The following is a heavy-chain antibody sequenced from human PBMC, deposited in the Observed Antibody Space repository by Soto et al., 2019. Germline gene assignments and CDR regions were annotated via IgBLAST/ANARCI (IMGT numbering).Heavy chain of an antibody. CDR1: GGSFSGYY. V-gene: IGHV4-34*01. D-gene: IGHD3-10*01. CDR2: INHSGST. J-gene: IGHJ4*02. CDR3: ARGPRYGSGLGY. Sequence: SETLSLTCAAYGGSFSGYYWSWIRQPPGKGLEWIGEINHSGSTNYNPSLKSRVTISVDTSKNQFSLKLSSVTAADTAVYYCARGPRYGSGLGYWGQGTLVTVSS.